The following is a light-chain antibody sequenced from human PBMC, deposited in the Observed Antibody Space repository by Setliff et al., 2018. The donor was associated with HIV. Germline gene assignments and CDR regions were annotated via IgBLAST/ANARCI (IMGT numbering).Light chain of an antibody. CDR2: GNN. CDR3: QSYDSSLSGSL. Sequence: QSALTQPPSLSGAPGQRVTISCTGSSSNIGAGYDVHWYQHLPGTAPKLFIYGNNNRPSGVPDRFSGSKSGTSASLAITGLQAEDEADYYCQSYDSSLSGSLFGGGTK. J-gene: IGLJ2*01. V-gene: IGLV1-40*01. CDR1: SSNIGAGYD.